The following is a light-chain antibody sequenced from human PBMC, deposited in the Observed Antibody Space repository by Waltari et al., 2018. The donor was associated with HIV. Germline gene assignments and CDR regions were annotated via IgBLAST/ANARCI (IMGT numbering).Light chain of an antibody. CDR3: SSYTSSSPYA. J-gene: IGLJ1*01. V-gene: IGLV2-14*03. CDR1: SSDVGGYNY. CDR2: DVS. Sequence: QSALTQPASVSGSPGQSITISCTGTSSDVGGYNYVSWYQQHPGKAPKLMIYDVSNRPSGVSNRFSGSKSGNTASLTISGLQAEDEADYYCSSYTSSSPYAFGTGTMVTVL.